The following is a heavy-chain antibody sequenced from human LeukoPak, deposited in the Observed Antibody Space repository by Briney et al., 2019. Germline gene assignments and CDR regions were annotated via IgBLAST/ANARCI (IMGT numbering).Heavy chain of an antibody. J-gene: IGHJ4*02. CDR1: GYTFAGYY. CDR2: INPNSGGT. CDR3: ARVVGGNYYGSETGDY. Sequence: ASVKVSCKASGYTFAGYYMHWVRQAPGQGLEWMGWINPNSGGTNYAQKFQGRVTMTRDTSINAAYMELSRLTSDDTAVYYCARVVGGNYYGSETGDYWGQGSLVTVSS. D-gene: IGHD3-10*01. V-gene: IGHV1-2*02.